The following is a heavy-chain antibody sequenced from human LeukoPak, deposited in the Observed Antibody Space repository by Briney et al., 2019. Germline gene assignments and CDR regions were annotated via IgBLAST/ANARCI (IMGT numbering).Heavy chain of an antibody. V-gene: IGHV4-4*07. CDR1: GGSISIYY. D-gene: IGHD6-13*01. J-gene: IGHJ6*02. Sequence: SETLSLTCTVSGGSISIYYWIWIRQPAGKGLEWIGRIYTSGSTNYNPSLKSRVTISVDTSKHQVSLTLSSVNAADTAVDYFGRDLIIATAGTASYYGMDVWGQGTTATVS. CDR2: IYTSGST. CDR3: GRDLIIATAGTASYYGMDV.